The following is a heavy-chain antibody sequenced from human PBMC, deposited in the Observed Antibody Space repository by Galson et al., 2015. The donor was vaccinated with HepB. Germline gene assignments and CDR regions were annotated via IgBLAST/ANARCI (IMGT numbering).Heavy chain of an antibody. CDR3: AREIGGAYLRFLEWTDKKYYYGMDV. Sequence: SLRLSCAASGFTFSSYGMHWVRQAPGKGLEWVAVIWYDGSNKYYADSVKGRFTISRDNSKNTLYLQMNSLRAEDTAVYYCAREIGGAYLRFLEWTDKKYYYGMDVWGQGTTVTVSS. CDR2: IWYDGSNK. CDR1: GFTFSSYG. D-gene: IGHD3-3*01. J-gene: IGHJ6*02. V-gene: IGHV3-33*01.